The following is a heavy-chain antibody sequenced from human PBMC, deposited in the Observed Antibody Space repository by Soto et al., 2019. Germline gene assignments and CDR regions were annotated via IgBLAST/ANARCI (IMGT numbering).Heavy chain of an antibody. CDR1: GGSISSYY. D-gene: IGHD2-2*01. CDR3: ARGRVVVPAAVMFNCLDP. Sequence: SETLSLTCTVSGGSISSYYWSWIRQPPGKGLEWIGYIFHGGSTYYNPSLRSRVTISVDRSRTQFSLKMSSVTAAGTAVYYCARGRVVVPAAVMFNCLDPWGQGALVTVSS. CDR2: IFHGGST. V-gene: IGHV4-59*12. J-gene: IGHJ5*02.